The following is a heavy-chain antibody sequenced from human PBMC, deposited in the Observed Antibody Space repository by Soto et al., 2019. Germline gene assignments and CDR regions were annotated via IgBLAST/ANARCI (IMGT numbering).Heavy chain of an antibody. D-gene: IGHD3-22*01. V-gene: IGHV3-30*18. J-gene: IGHJ4*02. CDR1: GFTFSSYG. CDR2: ISYDGSNK. Sequence: GGSLRLSCAASGFTFSSYGMHWVRQAPGKGLEWVAVISYDGSNKYYADSVKGRFTISRDNSKNTLYLQMNSLRAEDTAVYYCAKDLGRGTMIVVVWGQGTLVTVSS. CDR3: AKDLGRGTMIVVV.